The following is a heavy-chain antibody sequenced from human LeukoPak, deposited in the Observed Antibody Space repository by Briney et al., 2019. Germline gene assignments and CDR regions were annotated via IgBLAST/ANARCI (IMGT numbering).Heavy chain of an antibody. CDR1: GGSISSSSYY. V-gene: IGHV4-39*07. CDR2: IYYSGST. D-gene: IGHD6-13*01. Sequence: PSETLSLTCTVSGGSISSSSYYWGWIRQPPGKGLEWIGSIYYSGSTYYNPSLKSRVTISVDTSKNQFSLKLSSVTAADTAVYYCARDGPQGSWYFFVPQYYFDYWGQGTLVTVSS. J-gene: IGHJ4*02. CDR3: ARDGPQGSWYFFVPQYYFDY.